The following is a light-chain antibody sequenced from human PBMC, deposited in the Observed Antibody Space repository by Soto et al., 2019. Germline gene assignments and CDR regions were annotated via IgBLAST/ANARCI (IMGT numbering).Light chain of an antibody. CDR3: QQIYSMPFT. J-gene: IGKJ3*01. CDR1: ETISPY. Sequence: DIQMTQSPSSLSVSVGDRVTISCRSSETISPYLSWYQQKFGEAPKRLIYYVSTLQGGVPSRFSGGGSGTEFNLTNDTMQPEDLATYFCQQIYSMPFTFGPGTKVEIK. CDR2: YVS. V-gene: IGKV1-39*01.